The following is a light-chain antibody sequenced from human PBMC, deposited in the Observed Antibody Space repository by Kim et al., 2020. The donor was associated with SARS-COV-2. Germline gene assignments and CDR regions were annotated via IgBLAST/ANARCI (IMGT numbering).Light chain of an antibody. V-gene: IGLV3-21*03. Sequence: PGKTARITCGGNNIGSKSVHWYQQKPGQAPVLVVYDNSDRPSGIPERFSGSNSGNTATLTISRVEAGDEADYYCQVWDSSSDHPGVFGGGTQLTVL. CDR3: QVWDSSSDHPGV. CDR2: DNS. J-gene: IGLJ2*01. CDR1: NIGSKS.